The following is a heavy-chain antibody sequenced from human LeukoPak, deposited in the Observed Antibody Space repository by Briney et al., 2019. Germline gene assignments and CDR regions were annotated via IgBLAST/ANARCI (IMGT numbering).Heavy chain of an antibody. CDR3: ARGRIAAAVLFDY. CDR1: GDSISSGGYY. D-gene: IGHD6-13*01. V-gene: IGHV4-61*08. J-gene: IGHJ4*02. Sequence: SQTLSLTCTVSGDSISSGGYYWSWIRQHPGEGLEWIGYIYYSGSTNYNPSLKSRVTISVDTSKNQFSLKLSSVTAADTAVYYCARGRIAAAVLFDYWGQGTLVTVSS. CDR2: IYYSGST.